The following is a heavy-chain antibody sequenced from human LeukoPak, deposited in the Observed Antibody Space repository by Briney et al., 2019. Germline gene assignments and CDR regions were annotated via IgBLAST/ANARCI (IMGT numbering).Heavy chain of an antibody. J-gene: IGHJ4*02. V-gene: IGHV3-23*01. CDR1: GFTFSSYA. CDR2: ISGSGGST. D-gene: IGHD6-13*01. Sequence: GGSLRLSCAASGFTFSSYAMSWVCQARGKGLEWVSAISGSGGSTYYADSVKGRFTISRDNSKNTLYLQMNSLRTEDTAVYYCAKGPGSKAAGTGGFDYWGQGTLVTVSS. CDR3: AKGPGSKAAGTGGFDY.